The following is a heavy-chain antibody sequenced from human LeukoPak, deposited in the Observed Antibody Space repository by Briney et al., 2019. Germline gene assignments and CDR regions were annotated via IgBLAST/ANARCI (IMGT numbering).Heavy chain of an antibody. CDR1: GGSISSYY. J-gene: IGHJ4*02. D-gene: IGHD3-16*02. CDR2: IYYSGST. V-gene: IGHV4-59*12. Sequence: SETLSLTCTVSGGSISSYYWSWIRQPPGKGLEWIGYIYYSGSTNYNPSLKSRVTISVDTSKNQFSLKLSSVTAADTAVYYCARGRLLRIKHYDYVWGSYRPNYYFDYWGQGTLVTVSS. CDR3: ARGRLLRIKHYDYVWGSYRPNYYFDY.